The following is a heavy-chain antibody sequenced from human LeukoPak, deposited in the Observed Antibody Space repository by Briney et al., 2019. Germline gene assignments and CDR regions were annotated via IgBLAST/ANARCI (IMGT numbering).Heavy chain of an antibody. V-gene: IGHV3-21*01. Sequence: KTGGSLRLSCAASGFTFSSYSMNCVRQAPGKGLEWVSSISSSSSYIYYADSVKGRFTISRDNAKNSLYLQMNSLRAEDTAVYYCARDEDIVVVPAAPDYWGQGTLVTVSS. CDR1: GFTFSSYS. D-gene: IGHD2-2*01. CDR3: ARDEDIVVVPAAPDY. J-gene: IGHJ4*02. CDR2: ISSSSSYI.